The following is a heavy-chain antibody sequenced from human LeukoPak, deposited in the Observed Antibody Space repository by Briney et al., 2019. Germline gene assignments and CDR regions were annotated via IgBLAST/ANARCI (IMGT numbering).Heavy chain of an antibody. J-gene: IGHJ4*02. CDR2: IYYSGST. V-gene: IGHV4-59*08. CDR3: ARLLKGSYSLDY. CDR1: GGSISSYY. D-gene: IGHD1-26*01. Sequence: SETLSLTCTVSGGSISSYYLSWIRQPPGKGLEWIGYIYYSGSTNYNPSLKSRVTISVDTSKNQFSLKLSSVTAADTAVYYCARLLKGSYSLDYWGQGTLVTVSS.